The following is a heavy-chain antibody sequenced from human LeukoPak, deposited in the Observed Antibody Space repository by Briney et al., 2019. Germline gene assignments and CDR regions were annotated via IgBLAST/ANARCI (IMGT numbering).Heavy chain of an antibody. CDR3: AKRGVVIRVILVGFHKEAYYFDS. CDR2: ISGSGGGK. J-gene: IGHJ4*02. D-gene: IGHD3-22*01. CDR1: GITLSNYA. Sequence: GGSLRLSCAVSGITLSNYAMTWVRQAPGKGLEWVEGISGSGGGKNYADTVKGRFTISRENSKNTLYLQMNSLGAEDTAVYFCAKRGVVIRVILVGFHKEAYYFDSWSQGGLVTVSS. V-gene: IGHV3-23*01.